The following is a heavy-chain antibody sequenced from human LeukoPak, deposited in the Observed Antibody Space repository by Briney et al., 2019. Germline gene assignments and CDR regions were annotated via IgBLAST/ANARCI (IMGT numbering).Heavy chain of an antibody. D-gene: IGHD3-9*01. CDR2: ISTDNDNT. V-gene: IGHV1-18*01. Sequence: ASVKVSCKASGYTLTSFGISWVRQAPGQGLEWMGWISTDNDNTHYAQKFQGRVTMTTDTSTSTAYMELRSLRSDDTAVYYCARMILLLGDVLTVPPRGFDYWGQGTLVTVSS. J-gene: IGHJ4*02. CDR3: ARMILLLGDVLTVPPRGFDY. CDR1: GYTLTSFG.